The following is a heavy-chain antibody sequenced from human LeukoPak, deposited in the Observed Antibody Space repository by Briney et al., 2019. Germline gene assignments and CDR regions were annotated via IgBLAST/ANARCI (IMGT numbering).Heavy chain of an antibody. V-gene: IGHV3-74*01. J-gene: IGHJ6*02. CDR2: INSDGSIT. Sequence: GGSLRLSCAASGFSFSTYTMNWVRQAPGKGLVWVSHINSDGSITSYADSVKGRFTISRDNAKNTLYLQMNSLRAEDTAVYYCARDAVDTANAVWGQGTTVTVSS. D-gene: IGHD5-18*01. CDR3: ARDAVDTANAV. CDR1: GFSFSTYT.